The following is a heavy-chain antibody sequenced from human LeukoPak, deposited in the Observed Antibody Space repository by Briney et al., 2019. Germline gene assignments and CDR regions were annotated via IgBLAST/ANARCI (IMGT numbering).Heavy chain of an antibody. D-gene: IGHD3-3*01. J-gene: IGHJ5*02. V-gene: IGHV3-23*01. CDR2: ITATSSST. CDR3: AKDNDFWGGYYDS. CDR1: GFTFSSYG. Sequence: PGGSLRLSCAASGFTFSSYGMSWVRQAPGKGLEWVSAITATSSSTHDADSVQGRFTISRDNSKNTLYLQMNSLRAEDRAVYYCAKDNDFWGGYYDSWGQGILVTVSA.